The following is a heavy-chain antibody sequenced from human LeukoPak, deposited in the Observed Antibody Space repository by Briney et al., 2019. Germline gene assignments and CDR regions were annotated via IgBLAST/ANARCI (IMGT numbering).Heavy chain of an antibody. D-gene: IGHD3-10*01. CDR1: GFIFSSYS. CDR3: ARSVHYYYYMDV. J-gene: IGHJ6*03. V-gene: IGHV3-48*01. CDR2: ISSSSTI. Sequence: PGGSLRLSCAASGFIFSSYSMNWVRLAPGKGLEWVSSISSSSTIYYADSVKGRFTISRDNAKNSLYLQMNSLRAEDTAVYYCARSVHYYYYMDVWGKGTTVTVSS.